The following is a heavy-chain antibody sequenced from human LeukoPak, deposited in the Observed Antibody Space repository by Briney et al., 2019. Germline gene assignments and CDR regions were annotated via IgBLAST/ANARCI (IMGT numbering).Heavy chain of an antibody. V-gene: IGHV1-18*01. CDR3: ARDYSPYYYYGMDV. CDR1: GYTFTNYG. CDR2: ISAYNGYT. J-gene: IGHJ6*02. D-gene: IGHD2-21*01. Sequence: GASVKVSCKTSGYTFTNYGVSWVRQAPGQGLEWMGWISAYNGYTNYAQKLQVRVTMTTDTSTSTAYMELRSLTSDDTAVYYCARDYSPYYYYGMDVWGQGTTVTVSS.